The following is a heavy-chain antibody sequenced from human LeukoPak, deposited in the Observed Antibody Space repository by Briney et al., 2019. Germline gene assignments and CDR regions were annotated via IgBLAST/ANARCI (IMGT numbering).Heavy chain of an antibody. CDR3: ARGETEETGTRPDAFDI. CDR1: GYTFTGYY. V-gene: IGHV1-2*02. Sequence: ASVKVSCKASGYTFTGYYMHWFRQAPGQGLEWMGWINPNSGGTKYSQKFQGRVTMTRDTSISTAYMELTRLRSDGTAVYYCARGETEETGTRPDAFDIWGQGTMVTVSS. CDR2: INPNSGGT. D-gene: IGHD6-13*01. J-gene: IGHJ3*02.